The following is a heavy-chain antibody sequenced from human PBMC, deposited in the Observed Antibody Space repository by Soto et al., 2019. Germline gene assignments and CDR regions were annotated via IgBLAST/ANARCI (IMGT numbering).Heavy chain of an antibody. CDR3: ARWGDIVVVPAAMLHNWFAS. Sequence: SETLSLTCTVSGGSISSSSYYWGWIRQPPGKGLEWIGSIYYSGSTYYNPSLKSRVTISVDTSKNQFSLKLSSVTAADTAVYYCARWGDIVVVPAAMLHNWFASWGQGTLVTVSS. CDR2: IYYSGST. CDR1: GGSISSSSYY. D-gene: IGHD2-2*01. V-gene: IGHV4-39*01. J-gene: IGHJ5*01.